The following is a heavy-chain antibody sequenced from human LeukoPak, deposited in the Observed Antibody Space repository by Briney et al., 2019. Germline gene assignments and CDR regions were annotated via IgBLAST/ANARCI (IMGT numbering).Heavy chain of an antibody. D-gene: IGHD5-18*01. J-gene: IGHJ4*02. CDR1: GGSISTYY. CDR2: IDTSGNS. CDR3: ARVQLWQSFGYYFDY. Sequence: SETLSLTCTVSGGSISTYYWSWIRQPAGKGLEWIGRIDTSGNSHYNPSLKSRVTMSVDTSKNQFSLKLSSVTAADTAVYYCARVQLWQSFGYYFDYWGQGTLVTVSS. V-gene: IGHV4-4*07.